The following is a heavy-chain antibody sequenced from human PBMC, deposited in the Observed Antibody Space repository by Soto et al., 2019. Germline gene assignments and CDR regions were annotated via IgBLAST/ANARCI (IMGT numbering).Heavy chain of an antibody. Sequence: PGGSLRLSCAASGFTFSSYAMSWVRQAPGKGLEWVSAISGSGGSTYYADSVKGRFTISRDNSKNTLYLHMNSLRAEDTAVYYCAKDITGKLANPNLDYWGQGTLVTVSS. CDR1: GFTFSSYA. CDR3: AKDITGKLANPNLDY. J-gene: IGHJ4*02. CDR2: ISGSGGST. D-gene: IGHD3-10*01. V-gene: IGHV3-23*01.